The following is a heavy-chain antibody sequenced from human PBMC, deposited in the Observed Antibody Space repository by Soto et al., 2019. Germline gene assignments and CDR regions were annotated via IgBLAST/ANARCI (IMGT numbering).Heavy chain of an antibody. CDR1: GGSISGHY. J-gene: IGHJ4*02. Sequence: LSLTCTVSGGSISGHYWIWIRQSPGKGLEWIGYIFYTGSTNYNPSLKSRVTLSADTSKNQFSLRLSSVTAADTAVYYCARVGSSGWSPDYWGQGTLVTVSS. V-gene: IGHV4-59*11. D-gene: IGHD6-19*01. CDR3: ARVGSSGWSPDY. CDR2: IFYTGST.